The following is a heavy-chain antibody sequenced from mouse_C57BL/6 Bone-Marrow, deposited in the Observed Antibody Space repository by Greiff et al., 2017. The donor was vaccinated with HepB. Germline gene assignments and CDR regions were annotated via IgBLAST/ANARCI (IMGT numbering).Heavy chain of an antibody. Sequence: VMLVESGAELVKPGASVKMSCKASGYTFTTYPIEWMKQNHGKSLEWIGNFHPYNDDTKYNEKFKGKATLTVEKSSSTVYLELSRLTSDDSAVYYCARGDDGYQAWFAYWGQGTLVTVSA. CDR2: FHPYNDDT. V-gene: IGHV1-47*01. D-gene: IGHD2-3*01. J-gene: IGHJ3*01. CDR3: ARGDDGYQAWFAY. CDR1: GYTFTTYP.